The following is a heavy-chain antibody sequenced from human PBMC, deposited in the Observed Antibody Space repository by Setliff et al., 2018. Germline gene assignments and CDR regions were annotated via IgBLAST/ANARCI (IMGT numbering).Heavy chain of an antibody. CDR1: GYSISSGYY. D-gene: IGHD6-19*01. CDR2: IYHSGST. CDR3: TNWYRGGWHSNY. J-gene: IGHJ4*02. V-gene: IGHV4-38-2*02. Sequence: LSLTCTVSGYSISSGYYWGWIRQPPGKGLEWIGSIYHSGSTYYNPSLKSRVTISVDTSKNQFSLKLSSVTAADTAVYFCTNWYRGGWHSNYWGQGTLVTVSS.